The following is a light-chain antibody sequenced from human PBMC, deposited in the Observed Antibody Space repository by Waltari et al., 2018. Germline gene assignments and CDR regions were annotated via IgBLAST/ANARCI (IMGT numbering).Light chain of an antibody. Sequence: DIQMTQSPSTLSASVGDRVTITCRASERISRWLAWYQQKPGMAPKLLIYQASSLEDGVPSRFSGSRFETEFSLSISSLQPEDFTTYYCQQYNTYPWTFGQGTKVEIK. J-gene: IGKJ1*01. CDR1: ERISRW. V-gene: IGKV1-5*03. CDR3: QQYNTYPWT. CDR2: QAS.